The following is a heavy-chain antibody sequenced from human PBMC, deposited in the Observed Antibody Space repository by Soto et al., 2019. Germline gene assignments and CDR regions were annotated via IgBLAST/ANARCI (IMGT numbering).Heavy chain of an antibody. CDR1: GYTFTTHA. J-gene: IGHJ6*02. D-gene: IGHD1-1*01. Sequence: ASVKVSCKASGYTFTTHAMHWVRQAPGQSLEWMGWINGGTGQTKHSQRFQGRVNITRDTSASTAYMDLSSLRSEDTAVYYCARGKGMEENYYYYGLDIWGQGTTVTVSS. CDR3: ARGKGMEENYYYYGLDI. CDR2: INGGTGQT. V-gene: IGHV1-3*01.